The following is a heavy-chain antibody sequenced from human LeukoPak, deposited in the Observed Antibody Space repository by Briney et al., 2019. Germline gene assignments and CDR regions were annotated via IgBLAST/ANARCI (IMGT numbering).Heavy chain of an antibody. J-gene: IGHJ3*02. CDR2: IWYDGSNK. V-gene: IGHV3-30*19. CDR1: GFTFSSYG. Sequence: GGSLRLSCAASGFTFSSYGMHWVRQAPGKGLEWVAVIWYDGSNKYYADSVKGRFTISRDNSKNTLYLQMNSLRAEDTAVYYCARGPKGVRGVMVSVAFDIWGQGTMVTVSS. D-gene: IGHD3-10*01. CDR3: ARGPKGVRGVMVSVAFDI.